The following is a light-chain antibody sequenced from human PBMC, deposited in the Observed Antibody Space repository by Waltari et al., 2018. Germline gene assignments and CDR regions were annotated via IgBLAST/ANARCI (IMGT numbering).Light chain of an antibody. CDR2: KDT. V-gene: IGLV3-25*03. CDR1: VLPKQY. Sequence: SFELTQPPSVSVSPGQTATITCSGDVLPKQYVYWYQQKPGQAPVLLTYKDTERPPGIPERFSGSTSGTGTTVTLTIGGVQAEDEADYYCQSIDVDALTFGGGTKLTVL. J-gene: IGLJ2*01. CDR3: QSIDVDALT.